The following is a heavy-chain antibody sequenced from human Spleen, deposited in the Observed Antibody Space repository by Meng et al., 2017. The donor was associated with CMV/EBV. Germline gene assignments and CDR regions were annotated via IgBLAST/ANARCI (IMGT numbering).Heavy chain of an antibody. V-gene: IGHV3-23*03. CDR1: GFAFSTYA. Sequence: GESLKISCAASGFAFSTYAMSWVRQAPGKGLEWVSVIYSGGVATYYADSVKGRFTISRDNAKNSLYLQMNSLRADDTAVYYCARGGNSSNSKFRSYYGMDAWGQGTTVTVSS. J-gene: IGHJ6*02. D-gene: IGHD6-13*01. CDR2: IYSGGVAT. CDR3: ARGGNSSNSKFRSYYGMDA.